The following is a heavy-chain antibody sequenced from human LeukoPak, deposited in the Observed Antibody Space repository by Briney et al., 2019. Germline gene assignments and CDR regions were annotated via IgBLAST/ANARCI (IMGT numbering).Heavy chain of an antibody. CDR3: ATMVQGIYTYFGS. Sequence: SETQSLTCTVSGGSISSNSYYWGWIRQPPGRGLEWVGYIYYSGSTNYNPSLKSRVTMSVDTSKNQLSLKLNSVTAADTAVYYCATMVQGIYTYFGSWGQGNLVAVSS. V-gene: IGHV4-61*05. J-gene: IGHJ4*02. CDR2: IYYSGST. D-gene: IGHD3-10*01. CDR1: GGSISSNSYY.